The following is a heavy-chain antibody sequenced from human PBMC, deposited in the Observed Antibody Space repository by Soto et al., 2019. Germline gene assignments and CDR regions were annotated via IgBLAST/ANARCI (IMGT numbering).Heavy chain of an antibody. Sequence: SVKVSCKASGGTFSSSAISWVRQAPGQGLEWMGGIIPIFGTANYAQKFQGRVTITADESTSTAYMELSSLRSEDTAVYYCARKLPPNAPDYYYYGMDVWGQGTTVTVSS. CDR2: IIPIFGTA. CDR3: ARKLPPNAPDYYYYGMDV. CDR1: GGTFSSSA. D-gene: IGHD2-15*01. V-gene: IGHV1-69*13. J-gene: IGHJ6*02.